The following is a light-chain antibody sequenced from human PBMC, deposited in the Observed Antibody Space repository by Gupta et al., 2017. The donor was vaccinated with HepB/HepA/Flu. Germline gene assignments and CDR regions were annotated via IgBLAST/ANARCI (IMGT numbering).Light chain of an antibody. CDR1: QTVNNNY. J-gene: IGKJ3*01. Sequence: IVLTQSPGTRASSAGARATPSCRASQTVNNNYLAWSQQKPGQAPTLLLYGASSRATGLPDRFRGSGSGTDFTLTISRLEPEDLAVFYCQQYGASPLTFGPGTKVDMK. V-gene: IGKV3-20*01. CDR2: GAS. CDR3: QQYGASPLT.